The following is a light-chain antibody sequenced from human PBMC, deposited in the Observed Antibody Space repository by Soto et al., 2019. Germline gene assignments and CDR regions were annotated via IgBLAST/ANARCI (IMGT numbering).Light chain of an antibody. V-gene: IGKV1-5*01. Sequence: DIQMTQSPSTLSASVGDRVTITCRASQSVSGWLAWYQQKPGEAPKLLIYDASALPRGVPSRFSGSGSGTKFTLTIASLQTDDFATYYCQQYETFSGTFGPGTKVDIK. CDR3: QQYETFSGT. CDR1: QSVSGW. CDR2: DAS. J-gene: IGKJ1*01.